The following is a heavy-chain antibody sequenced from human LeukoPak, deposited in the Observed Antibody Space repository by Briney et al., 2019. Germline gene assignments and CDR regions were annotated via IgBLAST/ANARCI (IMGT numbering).Heavy chain of an antibody. V-gene: IGHV1-69*04. J-gene: IGHJ4*02. CDR2: IIPILGIA. CDR3: ARSHGGQVAFDY. CDR1: GGTFSSYA. Sequence: SVKVSCKASGGTFSSYAISWVRQAPGQGLERMGRIIPILGIANYAQKFQGRVTITADKSTSTAYMELSSLRSEDTAVYYCARSHGGQVAFDYWGQGTLVTVSS.